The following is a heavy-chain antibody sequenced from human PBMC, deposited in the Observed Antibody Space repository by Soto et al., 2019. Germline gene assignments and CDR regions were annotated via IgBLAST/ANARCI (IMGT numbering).Heavy chain of an antibody. CDR3: AREGPMGRGVPAFDI. J-gene: IGHJ3*02. D-gene: IGHD3-10*01. V-gene: IGHV3-53*04. CDR2: IYSGGST. CDR1: GFTVSSNY. Sequence: GGSLRLSCAASGFTVSSNYMSWVRQAPGKGLEWVSVIYSGGSTYYADSVKGRFTISRHNSKNTLYLQMNSLRAEDTAVYYCAREGPMGRGVPAFDIWGQGTMVTVSS.